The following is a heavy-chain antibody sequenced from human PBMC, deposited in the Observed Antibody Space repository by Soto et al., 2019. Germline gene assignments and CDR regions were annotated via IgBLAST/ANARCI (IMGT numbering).Heavy chain of an antibody. D-gene: IGHD6-13*01. J-gene: IGHJ3*02. V-gene: IGHV4-34*01. CDR1: GGSFSGYY. CDR3: ARNFWGGAAAGTASEGAFDI. Sequence: SETLSLTCAVYGGSFSGYYWSWIRQPPGKGLEWIGEINHSGSTNYNPSLKSRVTISVDTSKNQFSLKLSSVTAADTAVYYCARNFWGGAAAGTASEGAFDIWGQGTMVTVSS. CDR2: INHSGST.